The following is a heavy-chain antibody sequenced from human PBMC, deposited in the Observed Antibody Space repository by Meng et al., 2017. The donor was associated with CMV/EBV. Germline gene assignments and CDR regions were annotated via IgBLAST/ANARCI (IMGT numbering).Heavy chain of an antibody. D-gene: IGHD3-22*01. CDR2: IKSKTDGGTT. CDR1: GFTFSSYE. Sequence: GESLKISCAASGFTFSSYEMNWVRQAPGKGLEWVGRIKSKTDGGTTDYAAPVKGRFTISRDDSKNTLYLQMNSLKTEDTAVYYCTTVVGMIVVVIWGQGTLVTVSS. CDR3: TTVVGMIVVVI. J-gene: IGHJ4*02. V-gene: IGHV3-15*01.